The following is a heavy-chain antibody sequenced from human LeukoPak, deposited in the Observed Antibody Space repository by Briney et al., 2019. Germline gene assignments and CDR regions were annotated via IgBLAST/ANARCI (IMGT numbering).Heavy chain of an antibody. CDR2: IYPGDSNT. J-gene: IGHJ3*02. V-gene: IGHV5-51*01. D-gene: IGHD5-24*01. CDR3: ARRPGDGYIKDVFDN. CDR1: GYSFTNYW. Sequence: GESLKISCKGSGYSFTNYWIEWVRQMPGKGLECMGIIYPGDSNTRYSPSFKGQVTISVDKSNITAYLQWSSLKASDTAMYYCARRPGDGYIKDVFDNWSQGTMVTVSS.